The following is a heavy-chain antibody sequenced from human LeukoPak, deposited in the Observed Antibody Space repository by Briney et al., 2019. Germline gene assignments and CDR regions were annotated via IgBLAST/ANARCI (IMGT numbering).Heavy chain of an antibody. CDR2: ISYSGST. J-gene: IGHJ4*02. CDR3: TRQDRAMVTAFDY. D-gene: IGHD5-18*01. CDR1: GGSISSYY. V-gene: IGHV4-59*08. Sequence: SETLSLTCTVSGGSISSYYWSWIRQPPGKGLEWIGYISYSGSTNYNPSLKSRVTISVDTSKNQLSLNLSSVTAADTAVYYCTRQDRAMVTAFDYWGQGTLVTVSS.